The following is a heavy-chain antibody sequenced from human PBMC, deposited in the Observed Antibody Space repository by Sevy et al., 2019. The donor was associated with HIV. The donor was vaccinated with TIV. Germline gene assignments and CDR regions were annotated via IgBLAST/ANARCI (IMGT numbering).Heavy chain of an antibody. D-gene: IGHD2-2*01. J-gene: IGHJ3*02. CDR2: INHSGST. Sequence: SETLSLTCAVYGGSFSGYYWSWIRQPPGKGLEWIGEINHSGSTNYNPSLKSRVTISVDTSKNQISLKLSSVTAADTAVYYCARHCGSTSYSHAFDIWGQGTMVTVSS. V-gene: IGHV4-34*01. CDR3: ARHCGSTSYSHAFDI. CDR1: GGSFSGYY.